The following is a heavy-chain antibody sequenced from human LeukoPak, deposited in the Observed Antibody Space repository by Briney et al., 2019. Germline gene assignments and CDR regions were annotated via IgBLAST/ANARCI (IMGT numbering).Heavy chain of an antibody. D-gene: IGHD3-22*01. Sequence: SETLSLTCTVSGGSISSYYWSWIRQPPGKGLEWIGCIYYSGSTNYNPSLKSRVTISVDTSKNQFSLKLSSVTAADTAVYYCASVGSYYYDSSGPSNAFDIWGQGTMVTVSS. CDR2: IYYSGST. CDR1: GGSISSYY. V-gene: IGHV4-59*01. J-gene: IGHJ3*02. CDR3: ASVGSYYYDSSGPSNAFDI.